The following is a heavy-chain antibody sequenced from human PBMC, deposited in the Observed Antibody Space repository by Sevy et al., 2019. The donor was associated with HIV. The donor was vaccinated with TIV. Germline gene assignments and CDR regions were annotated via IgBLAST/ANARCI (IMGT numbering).Heavy chain of an antibody. CDR1: GGTFSSYA. V-gene: IGHV1-69*13. Sequence: ASVKVSCKASGGTFSSYAISWVRQAPGQGLEWMGGIIPIFGTANYAQKFQGRVTITADESTSTAYMELSSLRSEDTAVYYCVREGGLNCTNGVCYTTYYYYGMDVWGQGTTVTVSS. CDR3: VREGGLNCTNGVCYTTYYYYGMDV. D-gene: IGHD2-8*01. CDR2: IIPIFGTA. J-gene: IGHJ6*02.